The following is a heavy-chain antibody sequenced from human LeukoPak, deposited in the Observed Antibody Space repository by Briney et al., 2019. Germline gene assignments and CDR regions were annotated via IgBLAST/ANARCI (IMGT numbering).Heavy chain of an antibody. D-gene: IGHD6-25*01. CDR1: GFTFSSYA. V-gene: IGHV3-23*01. CDR2: ISGSGGTT. CDR3: ASGDFDY. J-gene: IGHJ4*02. Sequence: GGSLRLSCAASGFTFSSYAMSWVRQAPGKGLEWVSAISGSGGTTYYADSVKGRFTISRDNAKNSLYPQMNSLRAEDTAVYYCASGDFDYWGQGTLVTVSS.